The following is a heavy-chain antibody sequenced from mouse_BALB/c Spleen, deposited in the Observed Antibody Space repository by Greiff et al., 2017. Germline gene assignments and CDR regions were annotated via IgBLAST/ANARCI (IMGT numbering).Heavy chain of an antibody. V-gene: IGHV5-12-1*01. J-gene: IGHJ4*01. CDR1: GFAFSSYD. D-gene: IGHD1-1*01. CDR3: ARQDLLLRSYAMDY. CDR2: ISSGGGST. Sequence: EVQRVESGGGLVKPGGSLKLSCAASGFAFSSYDMSWVRQTPEKRLEWVAYISSGGGSTYYPDTVKGRFTISRDNAKNTLYLQMSSLKSEDTAMYYCARQDLLLRSYAMDYWGQGTSVTVSS.